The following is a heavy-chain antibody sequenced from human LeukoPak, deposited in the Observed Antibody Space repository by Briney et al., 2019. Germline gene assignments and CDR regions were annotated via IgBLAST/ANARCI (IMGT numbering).Heavy chain of an antibody. CDR1: GFTFSTYS. V-gene: IGHV3-48*02. CDR3: PRGSGWFDP. Sequence: PGGSLRLSCAASGFTFSTYSMNWVRQAPGKGLEWISYISSSSYTIYYADSVKGRFTISRDNAKDSLYLQMNSLRDEDTAVYYRPRGSGWFDPWGQGTLVTVSS. CDR2: ISSSSYTI. J-gene: IGHJ5*02.